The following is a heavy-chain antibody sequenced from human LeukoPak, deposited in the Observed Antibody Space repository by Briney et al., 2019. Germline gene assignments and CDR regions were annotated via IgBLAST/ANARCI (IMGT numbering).Heavy chain of an antibody. CDR3: AKDEDYYDSSGYYSYFDY. D-gene: IGHD3-22*01. CDR2: ISGSGGST. CDR1: GFTFNSYA. Sequence: PGGSLRLSCAASGFTFNSYAMSWVRQAPGKGLEWVSAISGSGGSTYYADSVKGRFTISRDNSKNTLYLQMNSLRAEDTAVYYCAKDEDYYDSSGYYSYFDYWGQGTLVTVSS. V-gene: IGHV3-23*01. J-gene: IGHJ4*02.